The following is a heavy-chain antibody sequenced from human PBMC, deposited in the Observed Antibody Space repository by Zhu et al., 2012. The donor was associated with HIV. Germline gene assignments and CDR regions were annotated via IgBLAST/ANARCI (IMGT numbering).Heavy chain of an antibody. Sequence: QVQLQQWGAGLLKPSETLSLTCAVYGGSFSGYYWSWIRQPPGKGLEWIGEINHSGSTNYNPSLKSRVTISVDTSKNQFSLKLSSVTAADTAVYYCASGASGYDSPYHYWGQGTLVTVSS. D-gene: IGHD5-12*01. V-gene: IGHV4-34*01. J-gene: IGHJ4*02. CDR1: GGSFSGYY. CDR2: INHSGST. CDR3: ASGASGYDSPYHY.